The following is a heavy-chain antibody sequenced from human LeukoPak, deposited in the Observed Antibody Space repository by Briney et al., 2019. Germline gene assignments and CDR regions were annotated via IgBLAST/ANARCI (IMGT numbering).Heavy chain of an antibody. J-gene: IGHJ4*02. V-gene: IGHV3-48*04. CDR1: GFTFSSYG. Sequence: GGSLRLSCAASGFTFSSYGMHWVRQAPGKGLEWVSYISSSGSTIYYADSVKGRFTISRDNAKNSLYLQMNSLRAEDTAVYYCARGRSTSGFNYWGQGTLVTVSS. CDR2: ISSSGSTI. CDR3: ARGRSTSGFNY. D-gene: IGHD2-2*01.